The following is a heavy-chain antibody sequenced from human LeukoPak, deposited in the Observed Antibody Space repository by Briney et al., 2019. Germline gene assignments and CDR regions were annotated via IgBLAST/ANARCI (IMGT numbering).Heavy chain of an antibody. CDR3: ARDLGQYYDTSDNWFDP. Sequence: GGSLRLSCAASGFTFSNYWVHWVRQAPGKGLVWVSRINSDGINISYADSVKGRFTISRDNAKSTLNLQMNSLRAEDTAVYYCARDLGQYYDTSDNWFDPWGQGTLVTVSS. V-gene: IGHV3-74*01. D-gene: IGHD3-22*01. CDR1: GFTFSNYW. CDR2: INSDGINI. J-gene: IGHJ5*02.